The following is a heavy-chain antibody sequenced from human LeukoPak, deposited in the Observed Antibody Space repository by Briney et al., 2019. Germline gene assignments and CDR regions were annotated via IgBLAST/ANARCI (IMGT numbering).Heavy chain of an antibody. Sequence: SVKVSCKASGGTFSSYAISWVRQAPGQGLEWMGGIIPIFGTANYAQKLQGRVTMTTDTSTSTAYMELRSLRSDDTAVYYCARDHRSGSSFDYWGQGTLVTVSS. CDR3: ARDHRSGSSFDY. V-gene: IGHV1-69*05. D-gene: IGHD1-26*01. CDR2: IIPIFGTA. CDR1: GGTFSSYA. J-gene: IGHJ4*02.